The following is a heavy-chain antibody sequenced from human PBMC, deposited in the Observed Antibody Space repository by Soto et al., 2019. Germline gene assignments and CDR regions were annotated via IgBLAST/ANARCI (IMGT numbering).Heavy chain of an antibody. V-gene: IGHV3-48*02. J-gene: IGHJ4*02. Sequence: CILQKQGKGLEWVSFISSSSTTIFYADSVRGRFTISRDNAKSSLHLEMNSLGDEDTAIYYCTRDNDGAQYASSYHDYWGQALLVSVSS. D-gene: IGHD2-2*01. CDR3: TRDNDGAQYASSYHDY. CDR2: ISSSSTTI.